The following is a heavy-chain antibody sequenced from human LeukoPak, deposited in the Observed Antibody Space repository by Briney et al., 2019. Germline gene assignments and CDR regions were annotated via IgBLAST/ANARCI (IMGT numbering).Heavy chain of an antibody. V-gene: IGHV4-34*01. CDR1: GGSFSGYY. J-gene: IGHJ4*02. CDR3: ARGRGTHDSSGIFDY. D-gene: IGHD3-22*01. CDR2: INHSGGT. Sequence: SETLSLTCAVYGGSFSGYYWTWIRQPPGKGLEWIGEINHSGGTSYNPSLKSRVTILVDTSKNQFSLKLSSVTAADTAVYYCARGRGTHDSSGIFDYWGQGTLVTVSS.